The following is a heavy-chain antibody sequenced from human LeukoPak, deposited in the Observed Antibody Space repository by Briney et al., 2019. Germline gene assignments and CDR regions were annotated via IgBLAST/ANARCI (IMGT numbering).Heavy chain of an antibody. Sequence: GGSLRLSCAASGFTFNDHAMHWVRQVQGKGLEWVSGIIWNGGSKAYADSVKGRFTISRDNAKNSLYLQMSSLTPEDTAFYYCARGQGAFGYYFLNVWGKGPTVTVSS. CDR1: GFTFNDHA. J-gene: IGHJ6*03. CDR3: ARGQGAFGYYFLNV. D-gene: IGHD3-3*01. V-gene: IGHV3-9*01. CDR2: IIWNGGSK.